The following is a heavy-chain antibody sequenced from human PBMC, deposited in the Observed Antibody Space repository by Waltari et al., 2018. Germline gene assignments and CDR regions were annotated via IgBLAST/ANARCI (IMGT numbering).Heavy chain of an antibody. J-gene: IGHJ4*02. V-gene: IGHV4-39*07. Sequence: QLQLQESGPGLVKPSETLSLTCTVSGGSISSSSYYWGWIRQPPGKGLEWIGSIYYSGSTYYNPSLKSRVTISVDTSKNQFSLKLSSVTAADTAVYYCARDRSGYYGDFDYWGQGTLVTVSS. CDR2: IYYSGST. D-gene: IGHD3-3*01. CDR3: ARDRSGYYGDFDY. CDR1: GGSISSSSYY.